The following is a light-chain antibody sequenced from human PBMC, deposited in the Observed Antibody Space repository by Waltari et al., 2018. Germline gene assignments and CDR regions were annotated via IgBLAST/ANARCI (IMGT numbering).Light chain of an antibody. J-gene: IGKJ2*01. CDR3: QQYNNWPRT. CDR2: GAA. Sequence: ETVMTQSPATLSVSPGERVTLSCRASQSVAGNLACYQQKPGQAPRLLIYGAATRATGIPARFSGSGSGTEFTLTISSLQSEDFAVYYCQQYNNWPRTFGQGTKLEI. V-gene: IGKV3-15*01. CDR1: QSVAGN.